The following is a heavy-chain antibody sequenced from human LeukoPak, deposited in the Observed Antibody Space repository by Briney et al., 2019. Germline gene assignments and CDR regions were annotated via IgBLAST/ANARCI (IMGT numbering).Heavy chain of an antibody. Sequence: GGSLRLSCAASGFTFDDYAMHWVRQAPGKGLEWVSGISWNSGSIGYADSVKGRFTISRDNAKNSLYLQMNSPRAEDTALYYCAKATPVGDYYYYGMDVWGQGTTVTVSS. CDR3: AKATPVGDYYYYGMDV. J-gene: IGHJ6*02. CDR1: GFTFDDYA. CDR2: ISWNSGSI. D-gene: IGHD3-10*01. V-gene: IGHV3-9*01.